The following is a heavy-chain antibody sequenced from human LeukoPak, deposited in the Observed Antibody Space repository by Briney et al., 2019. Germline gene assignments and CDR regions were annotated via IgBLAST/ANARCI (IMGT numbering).Heavy chain of an antibody. CDR2: INHSEST. CDR1: GGSFSGYY. V-gene: IGHV4-34*01. D-gene: IGHD6-13*01. J-gene: IGHJ5*02. Sequence: PSETLSLTCAVYGGSFSGYYWSWIRQPPGKGLEWIGEINHSESTNYNPSLKSRVTISVDTSKNQFSLKLSSVTAADTAVYYCARGAPYSSSWYSTWGQGTLVTVSS. CDR3: ARGAPYSSSWYST.